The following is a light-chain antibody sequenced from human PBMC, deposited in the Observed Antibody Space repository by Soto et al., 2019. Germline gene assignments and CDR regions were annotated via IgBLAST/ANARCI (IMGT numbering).Light chain of an antibody. V-gene: IGLV2-14*01. CDR1: SSDVGSFDS. Sequence: QSVLTQPASVSGSPGQPITIPCTGTSSDVGSFDSVAWYQHNPGKAPKLMIYDVSNRPSGVSSRFSGSKSGNTASLSISGLQTEDEANYYCSSFTTSSTLVFGTGTKVTVL. CDR2: DVS. CDR3: SSFTTSSTLV. J-gene: IGLJ1*01.